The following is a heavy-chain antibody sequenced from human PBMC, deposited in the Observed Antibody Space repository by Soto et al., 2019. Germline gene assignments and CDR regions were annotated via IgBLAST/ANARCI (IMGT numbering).Heavy chain of an antibody. CDR3: ARGVTDTTGSWY. J-gene: IGHJ4*02. V-gene: IGHV3-53*01. D-gene: IGHD4-17*01. CDR2: IYSGGNT. CDR1: GFTVSSNY. Sequence: GGSLRLSCAASGFTVSSNYMSWVRQAPGKGLEWVSIIYSGGNTYYADSVKGRFTISRDNAKNTVFLQMNSLRAEDTAVYYCARGVTDTTGSWYWGRGVLVTVSS.